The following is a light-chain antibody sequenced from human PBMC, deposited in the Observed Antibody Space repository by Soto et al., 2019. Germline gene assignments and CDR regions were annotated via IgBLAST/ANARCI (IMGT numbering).Light chain of an antibody. CDR2: EDN. CDR1: SGSIASNY. Sequence: NFMLTQPHSVSESPGKTVTISCTRSSGSIASNYVQWYQQRPGSAPTTVIYEDNQRPSGVPDRFSGSIDRSSNSASLTISGLKTEDESDYYCQSYDSSNPYVVFGGGTKLTVL. CDR3: QSYDSSNPYVV. V-gene: IGLV6-57*03. J-gene: IGLJ2*01.